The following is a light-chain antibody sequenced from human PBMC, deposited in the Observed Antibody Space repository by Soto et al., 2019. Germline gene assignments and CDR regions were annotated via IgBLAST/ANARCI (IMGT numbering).Light chain of an antibody. CDR3: QHYNNWPPWT. Sequence: ILMTQSPATLSVSPGERATVSCRARQSVSNNLAWYQQKPGQAPRLLIYDASTRATGIPARFSGSGSGTEFTLTISGRQSEDFAVYYCQHYNNWPPWTFGQGTKVEIK. V-gene: IGKV3-15*01. CDR1: QSVSNN. CDR2: DAS. J-gene: IGKJ1*01.